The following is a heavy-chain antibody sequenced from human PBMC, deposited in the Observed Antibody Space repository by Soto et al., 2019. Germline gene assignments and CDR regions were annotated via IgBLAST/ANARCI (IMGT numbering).Heavy chain of an antibody. J-gene: IGHJ6*02. D-gene: IGHD2-2*01. V-gene: IGHV4-39*01. CDR1: GGSISSSSYY. Sequence: SETLSLTCTVSGGSISSSSYYWGWIRQPPGKGLEWIGCIYYSGSTYYNPSLKSRVTISVDTSKNRFSLKLSSVTAADTAVYYCARYVPAAMGYGMDVWGQGTTVTVSS. CDR3: ARYVPAAMGYGMDV. CDR2: IYYSGST.